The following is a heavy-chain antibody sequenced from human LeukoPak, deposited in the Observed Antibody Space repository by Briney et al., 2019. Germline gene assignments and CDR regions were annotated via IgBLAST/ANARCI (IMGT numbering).Heavy chain of an antibody. D-gene: IGHD1-7*01. V-gene: IGHV4-31*03. CDR3: ARDANWNYGRAFDI. J-gene: IGHJ3*02. CDR2: IYYSGST. Sequence: SETLSLTCTVSGGSISSGGYYWSWIRQHPGKGLEWIGYIYYSGSTYYNPSLKSRVTISVDTSKNQFSLKLSSVIAADTAVYYCARDANWNYGRAFDIWGQGTMVTVSS. CDR1: GGSISSGGYY.